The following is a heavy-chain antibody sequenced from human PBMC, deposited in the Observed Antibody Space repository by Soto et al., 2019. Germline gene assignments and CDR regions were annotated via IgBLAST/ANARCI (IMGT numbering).Heavy chain of an antibody. D-gene: IGHD5-18*01. V-gene: IGHV1-69*13. CDR3: ARALDTAMVMDAFDI. J-gene: IGHJ3*02. Sequence: RASVKVSCKASGGTFSSYAISWVRQAPGQGLEWMGGIIPVFGTANYAQKFQGRVTITADESTSTAYMELSSLRSEDTAVYYCARALDTAMVMDAFDIWGQGTMVT. CDR1: GGTFSSYA. CDR2: IIPVFGTA.